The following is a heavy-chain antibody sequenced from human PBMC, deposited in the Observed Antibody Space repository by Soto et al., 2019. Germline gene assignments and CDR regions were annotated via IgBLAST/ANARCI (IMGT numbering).Heavy chain of an antibody. CDR3: ASSRRPRTIEVEPPPDY. Sequence: QVQLQESGPGLVKPSQTLSLTCDVSGDSISSGGHYWIWIRQHPGKGLEWIGYIYYTGSTTYNPSLESRVTISVDTSKNQFSLKLTSVTAAATAMYYCASSRRPRTIEVEPPPDYWGQGTLVTVSS. CDR2: IYYTGST. CDR1: GDSISSGGHY. D-gene: IGHD2-15*01. J-gene: IGHJ4*02. V-gene: IGHV4-31*11.